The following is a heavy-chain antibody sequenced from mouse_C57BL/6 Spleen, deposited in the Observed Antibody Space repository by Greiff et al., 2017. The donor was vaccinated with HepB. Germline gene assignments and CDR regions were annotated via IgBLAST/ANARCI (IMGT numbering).Heavy chain of an antibody. V-gene: IGHV1-76*01. D-gene: IGHD1-1*01. CDR3: ARSGYYGSSYPFAY. Sequence: VHLVESGAELVRPGASVKLSCKASGYTFTDYYINWVKQRPGQGLEWIARIYPGSGNTYYNEKFKGKATLTAEKSSSTAYMQLSSLTSEDSAVYFCARSGYYGSSYPFAYWGQGTLVTVSA. CDR1: GYTFTDYY. CDR2: IYPGSGNT. J-gene: IGHJ3*01.